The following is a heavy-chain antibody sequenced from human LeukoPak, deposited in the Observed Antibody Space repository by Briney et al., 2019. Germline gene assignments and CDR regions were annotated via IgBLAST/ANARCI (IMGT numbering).Heavy chain of an antibody. CDR2: TYYSGST. V-gene: IGHV4-31*03. CDR3: ARAAPNYYDSSGSLRNPYFDY. D-gene: IGHD3-22*01. Sequence: SETLSLTCTVSGGSISTGGYYWSWIRQHPGKGPEWIGNTYYSGSTYYSPSLKSRVTMSVDTSKNQFSLTLISVTAADTAVYFCARAAPNYYDSSGSLRNPYFDYWGQGTLVTVSS. CDR1: GGSISTGGYY. J-gene: IGHJ4*02.